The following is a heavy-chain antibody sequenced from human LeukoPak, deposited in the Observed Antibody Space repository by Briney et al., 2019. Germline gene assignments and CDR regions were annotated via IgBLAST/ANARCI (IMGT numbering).Heavy chain of an antibody. CDR2: ISSSSSYI. CDR3: ARDSSPGYYDYVWGTYPRY. Sequence: GGSLRLSCAASGFTFSPYTMNWVRQAPGKGLEWVSSISSSSSYIYYADSVKGRFTISRDNAKNSLYLQMNSLRAEDTAVYYCARDSSPGYYDYVWGTYPRYWGQGTLVTVSS. J-gene: IGHJ4*02. CDR1: GFTFSPYT. V-gene: IGHV3-21*04. D-gene: IGHD3-16*02.